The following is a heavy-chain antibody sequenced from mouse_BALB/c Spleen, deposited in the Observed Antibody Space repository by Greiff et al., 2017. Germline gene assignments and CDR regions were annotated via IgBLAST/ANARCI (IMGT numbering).Heavy chain of an antibody. Sequence: QVHVKQSGAELAKPGASVKMSCKASGYTFTSYWMHWVKQRPGQGLEWIGYINPSTGYTEYNQKFKDKATLTADKSSSTAYMQLSSLTSEDSAVYYCARRGLGRAFDYWGQGTTLTVSS. CDR3: ARRGLGRAFDY. CDR2: INPSTGYT. V-gene: IGHV1-7*01. D-gene: IGHD4-1*01. J-gene: IGHJ2*01. CDR1: GYTFTSYW.